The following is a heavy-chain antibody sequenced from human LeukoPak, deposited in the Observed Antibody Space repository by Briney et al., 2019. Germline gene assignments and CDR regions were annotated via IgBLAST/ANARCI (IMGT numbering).Heavy chain of an antibody. CDR1: GGSISSSFYY. J-gene: IGHJ4*02. D-gene: IGHD3-10*01. Sequence: SETLSLTCTVSGGSISSSFYYWGWIRQPPGKGLEWIGSVYYSGSTSYNPSLKSRITISIDTSKNQFSLKLSSVTAADTAVYYCARLTTMVRGVAVTRTLDYWGQGTLVTVSS. V-gene: IGHV4-39*01. CDR3: ARLTTMVRGVAVTRTLDY. CDR2: VYYSGST.